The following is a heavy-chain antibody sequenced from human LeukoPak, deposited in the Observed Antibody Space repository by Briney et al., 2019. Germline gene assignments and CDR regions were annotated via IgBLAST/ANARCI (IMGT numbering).Heavy chain of an antibody. Sequence: SETLSLTCTVSGGSISSSSYYWGWIRQPPGKGLEWIGTIYYSGSTIYNPSLKSRVTISVDTSKNQFSLKLSSVTAADTAVYYCASLGSIAVAGKTVAWGQGTLVTVSS. CDR3: ASLGSIAVAGKTVA. CDR1: GGSISSSSYY. V-gene: IGHV4-39*01. J-gene: IGHJ5*02. CDR2: IYYSGST. D-gene: IGHD6-19*01.